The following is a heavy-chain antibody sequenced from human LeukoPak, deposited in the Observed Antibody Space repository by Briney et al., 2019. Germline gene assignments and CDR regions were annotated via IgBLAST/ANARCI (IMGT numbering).Heavy chain of an antibody. CDR1: GDSVSSNSAA. V-gene: IGHV6-1*01. Sequence: SQTLSLTCAISGDSVSSNSAAWNWIRQSPSRGLEWLGRTYYRSKWHNDYAVSAKSRISLNSDTSKNQLSLQLNSVTPEDTAVYYCARDRGPMGSGYHYNWFDSWGQGILVTVSS. CDR2: TYYRSKWHN. J-gene: IGHJ5*01. CDR3: ARDRGPMGSGYHYNWFDS. D-gene: IGHD3-22*01.